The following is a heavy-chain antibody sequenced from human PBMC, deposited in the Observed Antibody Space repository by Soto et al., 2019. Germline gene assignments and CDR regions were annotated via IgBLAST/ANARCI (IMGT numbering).Heavy chain of an antibody. V-gene: IGHV1-69*02. CDR1: GGTFNTYT. CDR2: FIPILDMA. J-gene: IGHJ4*02. Sequence: QVQVVQSGAEVKKPASSVKVSCKPSGGTFNTYTVNWVRLAPGHGLEWMGRFIPILDMANYAQKFQDRLTITADRSTFTAYMELNSLTSDDTAVYYCAISYCRDNSCPRDFDFWGPGTRVTVSS. CDR3: AISYCRDNSCPRDFDF. D-gene: IGHD2-21*01.